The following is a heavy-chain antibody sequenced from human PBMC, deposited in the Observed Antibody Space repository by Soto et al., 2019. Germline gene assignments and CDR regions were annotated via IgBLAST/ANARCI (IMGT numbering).Heavy chain of an antibody. Sequence: QVQLQDSGPRLVKPSESLSLTCGVSGGTVASSHWWSWVRQSPGRGLEWIGNVYHTGDTNFNPSLQSRVNLSVDKSNNQFALRLTSVTAADTAVYFCAREIVTAGGNNSFDPLCPGTLVTVSS. CDR2: VYHTGDT. CDR3: AREIVTAGGNNSFDP. D-gene: IGHD2-21*02. J-gene: IGHJ5*02. CDR1: GGTVASSHW. V-gene: IGHV4-4*02.